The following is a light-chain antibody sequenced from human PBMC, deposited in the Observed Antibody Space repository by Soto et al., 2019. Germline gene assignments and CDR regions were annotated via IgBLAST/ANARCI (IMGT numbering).Light chain of an antibody. J-gene: IGKJ4*01. CDR3: QQYGSSPRTLT. CDR1: QSVSTNS. V-gene: IGKV3-20*01. Sequence: EIVLTQSPDTLSLSPGERATLSCRASQSVSTNSLAWYQQKPGQAPRPLIYGASSRATGTPDRFSGSGSGTDFTLTISKLEPEDFAVYHCQQYGSSPRTLTFGGGTKVEIK. CDR2: GAS.